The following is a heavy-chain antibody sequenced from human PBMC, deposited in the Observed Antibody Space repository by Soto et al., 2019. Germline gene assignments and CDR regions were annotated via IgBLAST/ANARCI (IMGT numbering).Heavy chain of an antibody. D-gene: IGHD5-12*01. V-gene: IGHV4-34*01. J-gene: IGHJ4*02. Sequence: SETLSLTCAVYGGSFSGYYWSWIRQPPGMGLEWIGEINHSGSTNYNPSLKSRVTISVDTSKNQFSLKLSSVTAADTAVYYCARSRDGYTEYYFDYWGQGTLVTVSS. CDR1: GGSFSGYY. CDR3: ARSRDGYTEYYFDY. CDR2: INHSGST.